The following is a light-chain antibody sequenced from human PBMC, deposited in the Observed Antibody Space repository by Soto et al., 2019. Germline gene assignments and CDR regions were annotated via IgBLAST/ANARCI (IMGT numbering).Light chain of an antibody. CDR2: DTN. J-gene: IGLJ2*01. CDR3: CLSHGGVVV. Sequence: QAVVTQESSLTVSPGGTVTVTCGSSTGAVTSGHWPYWFQQRPGQAPRTLIYDTNIKHSWTPGRFSGSLLGGKAALTLSGAQPEDEADYYCCLSHGGVVVFGGVPKLTVL. V-gene: IGLV7-46*01. CDR1: TGAVTSGHW.